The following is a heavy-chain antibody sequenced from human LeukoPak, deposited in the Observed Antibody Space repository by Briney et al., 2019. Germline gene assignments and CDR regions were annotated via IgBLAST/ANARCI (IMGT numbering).Heavy chain of an antibody. Sequence: GGSLRLSCAASGFSVSDYWMTWVRQAPGKGLEWVANIKQDGSEKTYVDSVKGRFTISRDNAKNSLYLQMNSLRVEDTAMYYCVRDGGTDWYDPWGQGTLVTVFS. V-gene: IGHV3-7*01. CDR1: GFSVSDYW. J-gene: IGHJ5*02. CDR2: IKQDGSEK. D-gene: IGHD3-16*01. CDR3: VRDGGTDWYDP.